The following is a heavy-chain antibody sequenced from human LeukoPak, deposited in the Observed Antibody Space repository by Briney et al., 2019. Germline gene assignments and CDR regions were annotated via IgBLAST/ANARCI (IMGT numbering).Heavy chain of an antibody. CDR3: GRDFPPHASDI. Sequence: GGSLRLSCVGSGFSFSSYWLSWVRQAPGKGLEWVASMEGDGTRQYYLDSVKGRFTISRDNAKSSLYLQMNSLRAEDTAVYFCGRDFPPHASDIWGQGTRVTVSS. J-gene: IGHJ3*02. CDR2: MEGDGTRQ. V-gene: IGHV3-7*01. CDR1: GFSFSSYW.